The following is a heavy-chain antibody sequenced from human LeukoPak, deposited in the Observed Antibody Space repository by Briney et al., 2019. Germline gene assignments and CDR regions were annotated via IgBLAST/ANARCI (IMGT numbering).Heavy chain of an antibody. J-gene: IGHJ4*02. D-gene: IGHD3-10*01. CDR3: ARHGLWFGELLD. Sequence: SETLSLTCTVSGGSISSSSYYWGWIRQPPGKGLEWIGSIYYSGSTYYNPSLKSRVTISVDTSKNQFSLKLGSVTAADRAVYYCARHGLWFGELLDWGQGTLVTASS. V-gene: IGHV4-39*01. CDR1: GGSISSSSYY. CDR2: IYYSGST.